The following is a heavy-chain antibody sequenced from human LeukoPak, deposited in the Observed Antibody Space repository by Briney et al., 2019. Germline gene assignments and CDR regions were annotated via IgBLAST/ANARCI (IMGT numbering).Heavy chain of an antibody. CDR1: GGSFSVYY. CDR3: ARGRRVTMARGVRFDY. J-gene: IGHJ4*02. CDR2: INHSGST. V-gene: IGHV4-34*01. D-gene: IGHD3-10*01. Sequence: SETLSLTCAVYGGSFSVYYWSWVRQPPGKGLEWIGEINHSGSTNYNPSHKSRVTISVDTSKNQFSLKLSSVTAADTAVYYCARGRRVTMARGVRFDYWGQGTLVTVSS.